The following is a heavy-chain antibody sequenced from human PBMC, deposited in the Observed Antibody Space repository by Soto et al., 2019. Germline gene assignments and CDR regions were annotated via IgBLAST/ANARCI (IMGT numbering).Heavy chain of an antibody. Sequence: QVQLVQSGTELKKPGSSVNVSCKASGGTFDSYAITWVRQAPGQGLEWMGGIIPIFKTPKYAQKCQGRVTITADESSSTASMELSSLTSEDTALYYCARGHGYNGAHFDYWGQGTLVTVSS. D-gene: IGHD6-25*01. CDR1: GGTFDSYA. V-gene: IGHV1-69*01. CDR2: IIPIFKTP. CDR3: ARGHGYNGAHFDY. J-gene: IGHJ4*02.